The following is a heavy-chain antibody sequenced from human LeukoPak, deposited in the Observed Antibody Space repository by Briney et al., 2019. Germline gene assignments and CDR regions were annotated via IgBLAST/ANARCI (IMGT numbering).Heavy chain of an antibody. D-gene: IGHD3-10*01. Sequence: NPSETLSLTCTVSGGSISSSSYYGGWIRQPPGKGLEWIGYIYYSGSTNYNPSLESRATISVDTSKNQFSLKLSSVTAADTAVYYCARGVIRGVILPTRFDYWGQGTLVTVSS. CDR2: IYYSGST. J-gene: IGHJ4*02. CDR1: GGSISSSSYY. CDR3: ARGVIRGVILPTRFDY. V-gene: IGHV4-61*05.